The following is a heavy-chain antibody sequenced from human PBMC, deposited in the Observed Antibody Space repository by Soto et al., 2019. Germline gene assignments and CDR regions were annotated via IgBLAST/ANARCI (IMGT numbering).Heavy chain of an antibody. V-gene: IGHV3-23*01. D-gene: IGHD2-2*01. CDR1: GYSFSTYA. CDR3: AKETLASAYADY. Sequence: EVQLLDSGGGLVQPGGSLRLSCAASGYSFSTYAMSWVRQAPGKGLEWVSAISGSGDTTYYADSVKGRFTISRDKSKNTVYLQMNSQRAEDTAVYYCAKETLASAYADYWGQGTLVNVSS. CDR2: ISGSGDTT. J-gene: IGHJ4*02.